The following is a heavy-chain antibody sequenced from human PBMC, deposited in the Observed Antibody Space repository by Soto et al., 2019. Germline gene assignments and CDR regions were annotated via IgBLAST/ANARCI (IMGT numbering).Heavy chain of an antibody. V-gene: IGHV3-23*01. D-gene: IGHD5-18*01. J-gene: IGHJ4*02. Sequence: VGSMLLSCTASGFTVSTHAMNWVRQDPGKGLYWVSTITASGGVTFYEDSVKGRFTISRENSENTMYLQLSNLRAEDTALYFCARAKGGCSYLFDFGGKGTLVTSPQ. CDR2: ITASGGVT. CDR3: ARAKGGCSYLFDF. CDR1: GFTVSTHA.